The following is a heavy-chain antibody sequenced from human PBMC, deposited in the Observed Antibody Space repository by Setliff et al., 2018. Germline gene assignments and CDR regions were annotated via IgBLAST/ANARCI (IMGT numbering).Heavy chain of an antibody. J-gene: IGHJ2*01. CDR3: ARVAGRGRYWYFDL. V-gene: IGHV3-30-3*01. CDR1: GFTFSRYT. CDR2: MSLDETNK. Sequence: GGSLRLSCAASGFTFSRYTINWVRQAPGKGLEWVAVMSLDETNKYYADSVRGRFTISRDISKNSLYLRMNSLRAEDTAVYYCARVAGRGRYWYFDLWGRGTLVTVSS.